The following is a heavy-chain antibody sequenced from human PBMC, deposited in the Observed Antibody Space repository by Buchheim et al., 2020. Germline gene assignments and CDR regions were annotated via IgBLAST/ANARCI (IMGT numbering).Heavy chain of an antibody. Sequence: QVQLQQWGAGLLKPSETLSRTCAVYGGSFSGYYWSWIRQPPGKGLEWIGEINHSGRTDYNPSLKSRVTISVDTSKNQFSLKLISVTAAETAVYYCGRGLFLDRNDVWSFDPWGQGTL. V-gene: IGHV4-34*01. CDR3: GRGLFLDRNDVWSFDP. J-gene: IGHJ5*02. D-gene: IGHD1-1*01. CDR1: GGSFSGYY. CDR2: INHSGRT.